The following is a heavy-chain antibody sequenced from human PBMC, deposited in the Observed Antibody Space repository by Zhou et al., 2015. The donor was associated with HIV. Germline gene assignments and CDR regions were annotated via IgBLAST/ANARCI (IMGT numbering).Heavy chain of an antibody. V-gene: IGHV1-18*01. CDR2: INAYNGRT. Sequence: QLHMLQSGGEVKKIGASVKVSCEASGNTSIPYGVIWVRQAPGQGLEWMGWINAYNGRTNYAQKFQDRVILTTETSTRTSYMEWRSLNSDDTAVYYCAQYGLYCSSTSCYEQQDYYYYYGMDVWGQGTTVTVSS. D-gene: IGHD2-2*01. CDR1: GNTSIPYG. CDR3: AQYGLYCSSTSCYEQQDYYYYYGMDV. J-gene: IGHJ6*02.